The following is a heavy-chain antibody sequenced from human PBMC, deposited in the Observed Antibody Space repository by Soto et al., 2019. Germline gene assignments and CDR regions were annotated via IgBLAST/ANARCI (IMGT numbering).Heavy chain of an antibody. CDR2: IWFDGSDQ. D-gene: IGHD4-17*01. J-gene: IGHJ4*02. Sequence: PGKGLEWVAVIWFDGSDQYYADSVKGRFTVSRDNSQNTLYLHMNSLRAEDTAVYYCAGVTINNSAGFASWGQGTLVTVSP. V-gene: IGHV3-33*01. CDR3: AGVTINNSAGFAS.